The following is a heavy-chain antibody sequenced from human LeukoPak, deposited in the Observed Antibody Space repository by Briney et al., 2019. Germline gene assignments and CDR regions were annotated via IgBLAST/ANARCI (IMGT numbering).Heavy chain of an antibody. CDR1: GFSFSSNS. J-gene: IGHJ4*02. V-gene: IGHV3-48*04. D-gene: IGHD5-18*01. CDR3: ARVSSSGYGVSSGLFY. CDR2: ISSSSNTI. Sequence: GGSLRLSCAGSGFSFSSNSMNWVRQAPGKGLEWVSYISSSSNTIYYVDSVRGRFTISRDNAKNSLYLQMNSLRAEDTAVYYCARVSSSGYGVSSGLFYWGQGTLVTVSS.